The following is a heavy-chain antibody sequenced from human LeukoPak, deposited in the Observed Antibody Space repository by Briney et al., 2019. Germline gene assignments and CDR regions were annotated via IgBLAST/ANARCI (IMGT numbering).Heavy chain of an antibody. J-gene: IGHJ5*02. D-gene: IGHD1-14*01. CDR1: GFTFSSSV. CDR3: AKHPTGFPNWFGP. Sequence: GGSLRLSCAASGFTFSSSVMTWVRQAPGKGLEWVSSITGSGETTYYADSVKGRFAISRDNSQNTLHLHMTSLRGEDAAIYYCAKHPTGFPNWFGPWGQGTLVTLSS. V-gene: IGHV3-23*01. CDR2: ITGSGETT.